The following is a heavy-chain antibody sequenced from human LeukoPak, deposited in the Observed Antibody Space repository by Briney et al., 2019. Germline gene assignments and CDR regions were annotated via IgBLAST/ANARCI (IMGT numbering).Heavy chain of an antibody. CDR3: AREVDGTYSDY. Sequence: SETLSLTCAVYGGSFSGYYWNWVRQPPGKGLEWIGEINHSGSTNYNPSLKSRVTISVDKSKNQFSLKLTSVTAADTAVYYCAREVDGTYSDYWGQGTLVTVSS. V-gene: IGHV4-34*01. CDR1: GGSFSGYY. J-gene: IGHJ4*02. D-gene: IGHD5-12*01. CDR2: INHSGST.